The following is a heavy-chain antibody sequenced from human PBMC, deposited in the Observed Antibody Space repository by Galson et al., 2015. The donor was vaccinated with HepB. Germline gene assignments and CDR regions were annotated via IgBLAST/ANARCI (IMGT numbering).Heavy chain of an antibody. Sequence: SLRLSCAASGFAFSDYYMSWIRQAPGKGLEWVSYISTSHVRTGSSSTSYADSVKGRFTMSRDNAKSSLYLQMNSLRAEDTAVYYCARSSYSNYIDFWGQGILVTVSS. CDR2: ISTSHVRTGSSST. CDR3: ARSSYSNYIDF. V-gene: IGHV3-11*06. D-gene: IGHD4-11*01. J-gene: IGHJ4*02. CDR1: GFAFSDYY.